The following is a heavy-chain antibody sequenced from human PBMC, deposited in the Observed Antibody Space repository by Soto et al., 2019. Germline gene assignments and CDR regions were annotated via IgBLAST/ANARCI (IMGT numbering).Heavy chain of an antibody. Sequence: QVQLQESGPGLVKPSETLSLTYTVSGGSISSYYWSWIRQPAGKGLEWIGRIYTSGSTNYNPSLKSRVTMSVDTSKNQFSLKLSSVTAADTAVYYCARDLKGVADNWFDPWGQGTLVTVSS. J-gene: IGHJ5*02. CDR2: IYTSGST. CDR3: ARDLKGVADNWFDP. V-gene: IGHV4-4*07. D-gene: IGHD6-19*01. CDR1: GGSISSYY.